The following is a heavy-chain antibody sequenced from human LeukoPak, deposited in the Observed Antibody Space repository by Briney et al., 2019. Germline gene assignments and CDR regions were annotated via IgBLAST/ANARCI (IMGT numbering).Heavy chain of an antibody. CDR3: AKHVYGDYGGLDY. CDR1: GFTFSTYA. D-gene: IGHD4-17*01. V-gene: IGHV3-23*01. J-gene: IGHJ4*02. CDR2: IRGSDGST. Sequence: GESLRLSCAASGFTFSTYALSWVRQAPGKGLEWVSSIRGSDGSTYYADSVKGRFAISRDNSKNTLYLQMNSLRAEDTAVYYCAKHVYGDYGGLDYWGQGTLVTVSS.